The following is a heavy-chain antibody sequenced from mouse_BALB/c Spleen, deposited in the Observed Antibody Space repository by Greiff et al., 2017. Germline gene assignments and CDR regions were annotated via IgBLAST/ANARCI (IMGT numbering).Heavy chain of an antibody. CDR3: ARYGYYVSYYFDY. CDR1: GYSFTSYW. D-gene: IGHD2-3*01. J-gene: IGHJ2*01. V-gene: IGHV1S126*01. CDR2: IDPSDSET. Sequence: QVQLKQSGPQLVRPGASVKISCKASGYSFTSYWMHWVKQRPGQGLEWIGMIDPSDSETRLNQKFKDKATLTVDKSSSTAYMQLSSPTSEDSAVYYCARYGYYVSYYFDYWGQGTTLTVSS.